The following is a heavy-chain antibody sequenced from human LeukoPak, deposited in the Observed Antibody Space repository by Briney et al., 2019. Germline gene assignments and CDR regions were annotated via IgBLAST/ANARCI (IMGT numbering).Heavy chain of an antibody. V-gene: IGHV4-34*01. CDR3: ARQADFGGVIVSSWFDP. CDR1: GGSFSGYY. J-gene: IGHJ5*02. Sequence: PSETLSLTCAVYGGSFSGYYWSWIRQPPGKGLEWIGSIYYNGSTYYNPSLKSRVTISVDTSKNEFSLKVNSVTAADTAVYFCARQADFGGVIVSSWFDPWGEGAQVTVSS. CDR2: IYYNGST. D-gene: IGHD3-16*02.